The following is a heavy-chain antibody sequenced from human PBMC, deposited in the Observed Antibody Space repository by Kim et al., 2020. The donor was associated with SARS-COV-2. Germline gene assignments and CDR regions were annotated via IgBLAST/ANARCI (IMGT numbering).Heavy chain of an antibody. CDR1: GGSFSGYY. CDR3: ARGGMDLNSSRYVGGYYYYYYGMDV. V-gene: IGHV4-34*01. Sequence: SETLSLTCAVYGGSFSGYYWSWIRQPPGKGLEWIGEINHSGSTNYNPSLKSRVTISVDTSKNQFSLKLSSVTAADTAVYYCARGGMDLNSSRYVGGYYYYYYGMDVWGQGTTVTVSS. CDR2: INHSGST. D-gene: IGHD3-10*02. J-gene: IGHJ6*02.